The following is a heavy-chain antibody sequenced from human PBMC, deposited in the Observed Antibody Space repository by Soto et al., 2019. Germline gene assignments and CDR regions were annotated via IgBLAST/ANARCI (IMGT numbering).Heavy chain of an antibody. CDR2: ISSSSSTI. D-gene: IGHD4-4*01. J-gene: IGHJ3*02. Sequence: WGSLRLSCAASGFTFSSYSMNWVRQAPGKGLEWVSYISSSSSTIYYADSVKGRFTISRDNAKNSLYLQMNSLRDEDTAVYDCARDDYSNPDDAFDIWGQGTMVTVSS. CDR3: ARDDYSNPDDAFDI. V-gene: IGHV3-48*02. CDR1: GFTFSSYS.